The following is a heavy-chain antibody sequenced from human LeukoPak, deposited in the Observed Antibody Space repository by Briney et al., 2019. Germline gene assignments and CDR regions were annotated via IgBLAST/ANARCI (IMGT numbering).Heavy chain of an antibody. V-gene: IGHV4-59*08. Sequence: TSETLSLTCTVSGGSISSYYWSWIRQPPGKGLEWIGYIYYSGSTNYNPSLKSRVTISVDTSKNQFSLKLSSVTAADTAVYYCARRGNYYGRPFDYWGQGTLVTVSS. J-gene: IGHJ4*02. D-gene: IGHD3-10*01. CDR2: IYYSGST. CDR1: GGSISSYY. CDR3: ARRGNYYGRPFDY.